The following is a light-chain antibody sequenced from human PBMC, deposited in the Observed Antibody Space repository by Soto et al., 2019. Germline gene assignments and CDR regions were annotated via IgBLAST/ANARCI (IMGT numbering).Light chain of an antibody. Sequence: QSALTQPRSVSGSPGQSATISCTGTSSDVGGYNYVSWYQHHPGKAPKLMIYDVSKRPSGVPDRFSGSKSGNTASLTISGLQAEDEADYYCCSYAGTYTFVVFGGGTQLTVL. V-gene: IGLV2-11*01. CDR1: SSDVGGYNY. CDR3: CSYAGTYTFVV. J-gene: IGLJ2*01. CDR2: DVS.